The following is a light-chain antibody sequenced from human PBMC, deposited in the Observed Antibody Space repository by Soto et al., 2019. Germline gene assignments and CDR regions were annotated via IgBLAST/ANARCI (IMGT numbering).Light chain of an antibody. J-gene: IGKJ2*01. CDR2: YAS. Sequence: TQSPSSLSASVGDEVTITCRASEAIGDFLDWFQQKPGRAPKVLISYASDLESGVPAKFSGTGSATDFTLTITNLQPDDSATYYCHQYYYFPHTFGPGTRLEI. CDR1: EAIGDF. CDR3: HQYYYFPHT. V-gene: IGKV1-16*02.